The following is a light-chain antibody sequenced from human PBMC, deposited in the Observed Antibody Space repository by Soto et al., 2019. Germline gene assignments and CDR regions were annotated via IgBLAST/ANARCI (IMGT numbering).Light chain of an antibody. CDR3: QQSYCTPWT. CDR1: QSISNY. Sequence: DIQMTQSPPSLSASVRDRVTITCRASQSISNYLNWYQQKPGKAPKLLIYDASSFQSGVPSRFSGSCSRTDFTLTISSLQPEDFATYYCQQSYCTPWTFGQGTKVEIK. J-gene: IGKJ1*01. V-gene: IGKV1-39*01. CDR2: DAS.